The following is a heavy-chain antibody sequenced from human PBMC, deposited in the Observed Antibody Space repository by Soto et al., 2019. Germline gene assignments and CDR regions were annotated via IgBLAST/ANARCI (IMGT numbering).Heavy chain of an antibody. V-gene: IGHV3-21*01. J-gene: IGHJ4*02. CDR2: ISSSSSYI. CDR3: AIVARRIFGVVSFDY. D-gene: IGHD3-3*01. Sequence: EVQLVESGGGLVKPGGSLILSCAASGFTFSSYSMNWVHQAPGKALERGSSISSSSSYIYHADSVKGRFTISGNNAKNSLYRQMNSLRAEDTAVYYCAIVARRIFGVVSFDYWGQGTLVTVSS. CDR1: GFTFSSYS.